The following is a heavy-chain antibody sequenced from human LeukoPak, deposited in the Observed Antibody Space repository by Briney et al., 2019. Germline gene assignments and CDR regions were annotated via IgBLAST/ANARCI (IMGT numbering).Heavy chain of an antibody. CDR3: AKDRPQLRYFANGVGGFDY. CDR1: GGSFSGYY. CDR2: INHSGST. Sequence: SETLSLTCAVYGGSFSGYYWSWIRQPPGKGLEWIGEINHSGSTNYIPSLKSRVTISVDTSKNQFSLKLTSVTAADTAVYYCAKDRPQLRYFANGVGGFDYWGQGTLVTVSS. D-gene: IGHD3-9*01. J-gene: IGHJ4*02. V-gene: IGHV4-34*01.